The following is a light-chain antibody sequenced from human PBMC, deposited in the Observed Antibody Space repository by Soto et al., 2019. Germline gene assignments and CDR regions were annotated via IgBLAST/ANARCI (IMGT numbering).Light chain of an antibody. CDR2: DAS. CDR3: HQRSSLPPTST. V-gene: IGKV3-11*01. CDR1: QSVSTY. Sequence: EIVLTQSPATLSLSPGERATLSCRASQSVSTYLAWYQQRPGQAPRLLIYDASYRATDIPPRFSGSGSATDFTLTISRLEPEDFAVYYGHQRSSLPPTSTLGQGTRLEIK. J-gene: IGKJ5*01.